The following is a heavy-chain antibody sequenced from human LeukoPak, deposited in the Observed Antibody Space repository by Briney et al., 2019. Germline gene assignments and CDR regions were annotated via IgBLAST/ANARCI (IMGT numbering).Heavy chain of an antibody. J-gene: IGHJ4*02. CDR3: ARDSAQLGLDY. V-gene: IGHV3-53*01. Sequence: GGSLRLSCAASGFTVSSNYMSWVRQAPGKGLEWVSVIYSGGSTYYADSVKGRFTISRDNSKNTLYPQMNSLRAEDTAVYYCARDSAQLGLDYWGQGTLVTVSS. CDR2: IYSGGST. CDR1: GFTVSSNY. D-gene: IGHD1-7*01.